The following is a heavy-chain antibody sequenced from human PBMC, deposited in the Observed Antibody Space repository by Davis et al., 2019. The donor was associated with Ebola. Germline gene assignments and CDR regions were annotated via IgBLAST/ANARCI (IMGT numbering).Heavy chain of an antibody. CDR2: MNPNSGNT. CDR3: GRVIDGDFYYYGMDV. V-gene: IGHV1-8*02. Sequence: ASVKVSCKASGYTFTSYGISWVRQAPGQGLEWMGWMNPNSGNTGYAQKFQGRVTTTRNTAISPVYMELSSLRSEDTAVYYCGRVIDGDFYYYGMDVWGQGTTVTVSS. CDR1: GYTFTSYG. J-gene: IGHJ6*02. D-gene: IGHD4-17*01.